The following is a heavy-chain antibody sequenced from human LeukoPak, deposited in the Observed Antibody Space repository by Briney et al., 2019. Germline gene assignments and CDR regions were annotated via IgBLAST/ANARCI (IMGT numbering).Heavy chain of an antibody. CDR2: ISYDGSNK. D-gene: IGHD6-13*01. V-gene: IGHV3-30*18. CDR3: AKRGIAAAGTFDY. J-gene: IGHJ4*02. Sequence: GGSLRLSCAASGFTFSSYGMHWVRQAPGKGLEWVAVISYDGSNKYYADSVKGRFAISRDNSKNTLYLQMNSLRAEDTAVYYCAKRGIAAAGTFDYWGQGTLVTVSS. CDR1: GFTFSSYG.